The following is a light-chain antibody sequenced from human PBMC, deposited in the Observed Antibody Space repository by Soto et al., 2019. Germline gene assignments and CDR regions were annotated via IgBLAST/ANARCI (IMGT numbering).Light chain of an antibody. CDR1: QSVGNT. V-gene: IGKV3-15*01. CDR2: GAS. Sequence: EVVLAQSPVTLSVSPGDGTALSCRASQSVGNTLAWYQQKPGQAPRLLVYGASTRATGVPARFSGSGSGTEFTLTISSLGSEDFAVYFCQQYNKWPLTFGQGTKVDIK. J-gene: IGKJ1*01. CDR3: QQYNKWPLT.